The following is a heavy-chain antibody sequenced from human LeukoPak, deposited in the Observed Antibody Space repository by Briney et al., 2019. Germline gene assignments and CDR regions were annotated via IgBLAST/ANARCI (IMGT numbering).Heavy chain of an antibody. D-gene: IGHD3-9*01. J-gene: IGHJ3*02. Sequence: PGGSLRLSCAASGFTFSSYEMNWVRQAPGKGLEWVSYISSSGNTIYYADSVKGRFTLSRDNAKNTLYLQMNSLRAEDTAVYYCVRDISDAFDIWGQGTMVTVSS. CDR1: GFTFSSYE. CDR2: ISSSGNTI. V-gene: IGHV3-48*03. CDR3: VRDISDAFDI.